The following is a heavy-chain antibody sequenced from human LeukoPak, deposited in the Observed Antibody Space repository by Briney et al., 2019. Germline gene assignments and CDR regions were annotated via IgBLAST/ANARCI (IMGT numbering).Heavy chain of an antibody. CDR1: GFTFSSYA. V-gene: IGHV3-23*01. D-gene: IGHD2-15*01. CDR3: AREGYCSGGSCYGGFDY. J-gene: IGHJ4*02. Sequence: PGGSLRLSCAASGFTFSSYAMSWVRQAPGKGLEWVSAISGSGDSTYYADSVKGQFTISRDNSKNTLYLQMNSLRAEDTAVYYCAREGYCSGGSCYGGFDYWGQGTLVTVSS. CDR2: ISGSGDST.